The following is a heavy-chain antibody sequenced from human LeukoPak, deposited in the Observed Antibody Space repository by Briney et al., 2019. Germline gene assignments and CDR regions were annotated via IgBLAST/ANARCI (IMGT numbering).Heavy chain of an antibody. CDR2: SGTTGGT. Sequence: GGSLRLSCAASGFTFRTYGMSWVRQAPGKGLEWVSTSGTTGGTYYADSVKGRFTISRDNSKNTLHLQMNSLRAEDTAVYYCATRGSLETFFDCWGQGTLVTVSS. CDR3: ATRGSLETFFDC. J-gene: IGHJ4*02. D-gene: IGHD3-16*01. CDR1: GFTFRTYG. V-gene: IGHV3-23*01.